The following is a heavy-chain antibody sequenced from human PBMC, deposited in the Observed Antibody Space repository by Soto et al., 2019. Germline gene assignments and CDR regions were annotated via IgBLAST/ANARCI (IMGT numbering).Heavy chain of an antibody. CDR2: IKTKVESYAT. J-gene: IGHJ4*02. V-gene: IGHV3-73*01. D-gene: IGHD2-15*01. CDR3: TRRHCSGGGCYSDFDF. CDR1: GFTLSGFD. Sequence: EVQLVESGGGLVQPGGSLKLSCAASGFTLSGFDVHWVRQAAGEGLEWVARIKTKVESYATEYAASVKGRFSISRDDEKNTAYMEMNSLKTEDTAVYYCTRRHCSGGGCYSDFDFGGQGSLVTVSS.